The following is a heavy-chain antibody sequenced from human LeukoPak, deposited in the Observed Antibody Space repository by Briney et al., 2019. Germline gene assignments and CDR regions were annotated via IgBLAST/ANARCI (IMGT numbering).Heavy chain of an antibody. CDR2: ISTYNGNT. CDR1: GYTFSSYG. D-gene: IGHD1-26*01. Sequence: ASVKVSCKASGYTFSSYGISWVRQAPGQGLEWMGWISTYNGNTNYAQKLQGRVTMTTDTSTSTAYMELRSLRSDDTAVYYCARGRSGSYYFDIDYWGQGTLVTVSS. CDR3: ARGRSGSYYFDIDY. J-gene: IGHJ4*02. V-gene: IGHV1-18*04.